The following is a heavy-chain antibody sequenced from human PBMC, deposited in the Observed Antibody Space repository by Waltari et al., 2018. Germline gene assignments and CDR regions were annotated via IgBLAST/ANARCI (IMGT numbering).Heavy chain of an antibody. CDR2: SYYSGST. D-gene: IGHD5-12*01. CDR3: ARDPTSGYSGYELYAFDI. Sequence: QVQLQESGPGLVKPSETLSLTRTVSGGSICSYYWTCVRQPPRKGLEWIGYSYYSGSTNYNPSLKSRVTISVDTAKIQLSLKLSSVTAADTAVYYCARDPTSGYSGYELYAFDIWGQGTMVTVSS. V-gene: IGHV4-59*01. CDR1: GGSICSYY. J-gene: IGHJ3*02.